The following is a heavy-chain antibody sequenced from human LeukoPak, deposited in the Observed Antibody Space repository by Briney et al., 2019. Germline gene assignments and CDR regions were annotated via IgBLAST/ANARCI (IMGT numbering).Heavy chain of an antibody. V-gene: IGHV4-59*12. CDR1: GGSISSYY. CDR2: IYYSGST. Sequence: SETLSLTCTVSGGSISSYYWSWIRQPPGKGLEWIGYIYYSGSTNYNPSLKSRVTMSVDTSKNQFSLKLSSVTAADTAVYYCARVRVGAMEGFDYWGQGTLVTVSS. CDR3: ARVRVGAMEGFDY. D-gene: IGHD1-26*01. J-gene: IGHJ4*02.